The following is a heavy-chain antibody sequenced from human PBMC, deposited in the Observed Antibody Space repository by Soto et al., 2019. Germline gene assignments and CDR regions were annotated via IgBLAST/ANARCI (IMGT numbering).Heavy chain of an antibody. Sequence: QVQLVESGGGVVQPGRSLRLSCAASGFTFSSYAMHWVRQAPGKGLEWVAVISYDGSNKYYADSVKGRFTISRDNSKNTLYLQMNSLRAEDTAVYYCARDRYGSSSGGGFDYWGQGTLVTVSS. J-gene: IGHJ4*02. CDR2: ISYDGSNK. D-gene: IGHD6-6*01. CDR1: GFTFSSYA. V-gene: IGHV3-30-3*01. CDR3: ARDRYGSSSGGGFDY.